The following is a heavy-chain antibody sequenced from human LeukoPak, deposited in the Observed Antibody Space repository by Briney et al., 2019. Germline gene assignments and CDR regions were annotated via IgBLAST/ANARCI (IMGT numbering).Heavy chain of an antibody. V-gene: IGHV1-24*01. D-gene: IGHD2-15*01. CDR3: ATFTISGGPQGDWFDP. Sequence: ASVKVSCKVSGYTLTELSMHWVRQAPGKGLEWMGGFDPEDGETIYAQKFQGRVTMTEGTSTDTAYMELSSLRSEDTAVYYCATFTISGGPQGDWFDPWGQGTLVTVSS. CDR1: GYTLTELS. CDR2: FDPEDGET. J-gene: IGHJ5*02.